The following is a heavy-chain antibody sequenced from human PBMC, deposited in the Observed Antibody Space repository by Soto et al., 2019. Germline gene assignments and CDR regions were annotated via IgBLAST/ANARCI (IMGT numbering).Heavy chain of an antibody. CDR1: GFTFSDYW. J-gene: IGHJ4*02. V-gene: IGHV3-7*05. CDR3: ATSMGRGGNDY. CDR2: IKRDGSEK. D-gene: IGHD3-10*01. Sequence: ESGGGLVQPGGSLRLSCAASGFTFSDYWMSWVRQAPGKGLECVANIKRDGSEKYYVDPVKGRFTISRDNAKNSLYLQMNSLRAEDTAVYYCATSMGRGGNDYWGQGTLVTVSS.